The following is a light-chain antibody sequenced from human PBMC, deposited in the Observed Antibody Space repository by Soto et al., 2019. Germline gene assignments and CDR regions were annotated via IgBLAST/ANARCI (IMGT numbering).Light chain of an antibody. V-gene: IGKV3-20*01. CDR3: QQYGTSPWT. J-gene: IGKJ1*01. CDR1: QSVSSRY. CDR2: AAS. Sequence: EIVLTQSPGTLSVSPGERATLSCRASQSVSSRYVAWYQQKPGQAPRLLIYAASGRATGIPDRFSGSGSGTDFTLTIRRLEPEDFGVYHCQQYGTSPWTFGQGTKLEIK.